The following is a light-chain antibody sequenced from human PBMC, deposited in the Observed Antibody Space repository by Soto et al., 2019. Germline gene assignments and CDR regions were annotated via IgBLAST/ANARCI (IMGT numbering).Light chain of an antibody. CDR1: QSVSSR. Sequence: EIVLTQYLATLSLSPGERDTLSCRASQSVSSRLAWYQQNSGQAPRLLIYDASNRATGIPTRFSGSGSGTDLTLTISSLEPEDFAFYYCQQCHNGPFTFGPATKVDIK. CDR2: DAS. V-gene: IGKV3-11*01. J-gene: IGKJ3*01. CDR3: QQCHNGPFT.